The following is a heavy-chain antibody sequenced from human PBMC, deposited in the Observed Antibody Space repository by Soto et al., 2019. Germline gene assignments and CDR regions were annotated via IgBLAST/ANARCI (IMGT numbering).Heavy chain of an antibody. Sequence: SETLSLTCTVSGGSISSYYWSWIRQPPGKGLEWIGYIYYSGSTNYNPSLKSRVTISVDTSKNQFSLKLSSVTAADTAVYYCARDKGRYCSSTSCYLNRPNWFDPWGQGTLVTVSS. D-gene: IGHD2-2*01. CDR2: IYYSGST. CDR1: GGSISSYY. V-gene: IGHV4-59*01. J-gene: IGHJ5*02. CDR3: ARDKGRYCSSTSCYLNRPNWFDP.